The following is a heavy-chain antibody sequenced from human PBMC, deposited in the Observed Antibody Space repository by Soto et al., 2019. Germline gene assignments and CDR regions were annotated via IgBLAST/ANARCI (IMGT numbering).Heavy chain of an antibody. D-gene: IGHD6-6*01. CDR3: ARGPPYSSSPRGDWFDP. J-gene: IGHJ5*02. CDR2: INPSGGST. V-gene: IGHV1-46*01. Sequence: GASVKVSCKASGYTFTSYYMHWVRQAPGQGLEWMGIINPSGGSTSYAQKFQGRVTMTRDTSTSTVYMELSSLRSEDTAVYYCARGPPYSSSPRGDWFDPWGQGTLVTVSS. CDR1: GYTFTSYY.